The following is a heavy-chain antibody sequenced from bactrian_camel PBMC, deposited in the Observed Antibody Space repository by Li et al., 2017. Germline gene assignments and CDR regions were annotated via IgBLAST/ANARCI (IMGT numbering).Heavy chain of an antibody. CDR3: ATDPPEGGYEYNY. Sequence: HVQLVESGGGLVQPGGSLRLSCAASGFSFSNNWMHWVRQAPGKGLEWVSGIYSDGSRTYYADSVKVRFTVSRDNANNTVYLQMNSLKSEDTALYYCATDPPEGGYEYNYWGQGTQVTVS. V-gene: IGHV3S6*01. D-gene: IGHD5*01. CDR2: IYSDGSRT. CDR1: GFSFSNNW. J-gene: IGHJ4*01.